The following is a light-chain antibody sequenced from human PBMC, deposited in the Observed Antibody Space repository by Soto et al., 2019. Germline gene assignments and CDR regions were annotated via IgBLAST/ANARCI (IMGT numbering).Light chain of an antibody. CDR2: EVN. V-gene: IGLV2-8*01. J-gene: IGLJ2*01. CDR3: SSYAGSRNVV. CDR1: SSDVGGYNY. Sequence: QSVLTQPPSASGSPGQSVTISCTGTSSDVGGYNYVSWYQQHPGKAPKLMIYEVNKRPSGVPDRFSGSKSGNTASLTVSGLKADDEADYYGSSYAGSRNVVIGGGTQLTGL.